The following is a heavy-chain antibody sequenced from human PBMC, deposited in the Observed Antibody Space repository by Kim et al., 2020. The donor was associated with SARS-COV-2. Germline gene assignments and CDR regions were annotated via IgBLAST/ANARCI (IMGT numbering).Heavy chain of an antibody. D-gene: IGHD2-2*01. V-gene: IGHV4-34*01. CDR3: AREGGRYCSSTSCFFDPYYYYYYYKDV. J-gene: IGHJ6*03. CDR2: INHSGST. Sequence: SETLSLTCAVYGGSFSGYYWSWIRQPPGKGLEWIGEINHSGSTNYNPSLKSRVTISVDTSKNQFSLKLSSVTAADTAVYYCAREGGRYCSSTSCFFDPYYYYYYYKDVWGKGTTVTVSS. CDR1: GGSFSGYY.